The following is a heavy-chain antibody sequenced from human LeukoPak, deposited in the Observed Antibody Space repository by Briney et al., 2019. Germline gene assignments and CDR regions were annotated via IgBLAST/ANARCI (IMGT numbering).Heavy chain of an antibody. Sequence: SQTLSLTCAISGDSVSSNSAAWHWIRQSPSRGLEWLGRTYYRSKWYNDYAVSVKSRITINPDTSKNQFSLQLNSVTPEDTAVYYCARDRRVYSSGWYNLGMDVWGQGTTVTVSS. V-gene: IGHV6-1*01. CDR3: ARDRRVYSSGWYNLGMDV. J-gene: IGHJ6*02. CDR1: GDSVSSNSAA. D-gene: IGHD6-19*01. CDR2: TYYRSKWYN.